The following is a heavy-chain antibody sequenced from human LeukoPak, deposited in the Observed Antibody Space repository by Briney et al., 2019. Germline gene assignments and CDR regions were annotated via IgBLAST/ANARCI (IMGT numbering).Heavy chain of an antibody. J-gene: IGHJ4*02. V-gene: IGHV3-7*01. Sequence: GGSLRLSCAASGFTFSDFWMTWVRQAPGRGLERVANIKHDGSEKYYMDSVKGRFTVSRDNGKNSLYLQMNSLRAEDTAVYYCARDPLSYLGEIDTSSYYFDYWGQGTLATVSS. CDR3: ARDPLSYLGEIDTSSYYFDY. CDR1: GFTFSDFW. D-gene: IGHD3-10*01. CDR2: IKHDGSEK.